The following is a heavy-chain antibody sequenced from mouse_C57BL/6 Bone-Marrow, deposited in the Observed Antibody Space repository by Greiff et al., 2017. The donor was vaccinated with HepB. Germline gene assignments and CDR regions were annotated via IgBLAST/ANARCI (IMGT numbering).Heavy chain of an antibody. Sequence: EVKVEESGPGMVKPSQSLSLTCTVTGYSITSGYDWHWIRHFPGNKLEWMGYISYSGSTNYNPSLKTRISITHDTSKNHFFLKLNSVTTEDTATYYCARFYYSNYGYWYFDVWGTGTTVTVSS. J-gene: IGHJ1*03. V-gene: IGHV3-1*01. CDR2: ISYSGST. CDR1: GYSITSGYD. D-gene: IGHD2-5*01. CDR3: ARFYYSNYGYWYFDV.